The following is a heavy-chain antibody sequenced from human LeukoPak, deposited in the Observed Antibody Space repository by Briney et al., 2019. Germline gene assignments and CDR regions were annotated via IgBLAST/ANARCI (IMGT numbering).Heavy chain of an antibody. CDR2: INPNSGGT. CDR3: ATSYYFDSSGYYGCDS. Sequence: ASVKVSCKASGYTFIDYYIHWVRQAPGQGLEWMGWINPNSGGTNSAQKFQGRVTMTRDTSISTAYMELSRLRFDDTAVYYRATSYYFDSSGYYGCDSWGQGTLVTVSS. J-gene: IGHJ5*01. V-gene: IGHV1-2*02. CDR1: GYTFIDYY. D-gene: IGHD3-22*01.